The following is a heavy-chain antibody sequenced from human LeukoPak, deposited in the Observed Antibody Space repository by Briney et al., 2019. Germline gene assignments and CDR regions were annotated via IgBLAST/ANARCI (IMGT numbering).Heavy chain of an antibody. Sequence: GGSLRLSCAASGFTFSSYTMSWVRQAPGKGLEWVSTITTSDGNTYYADSVKGRFTVSRDNSKNTLYLQMNSLRAEDTAVYYCAKDRGSDYYFDYWGQGTLVTVSS. CDR2: ITTSDGNT. D-gene: IGHD2-21*01. V-gene: IGHV3-23*01. CDR3: AKDRGSDYYFDY. J-gene: IGHJ4*02. CDR1: GFTFSSYT.